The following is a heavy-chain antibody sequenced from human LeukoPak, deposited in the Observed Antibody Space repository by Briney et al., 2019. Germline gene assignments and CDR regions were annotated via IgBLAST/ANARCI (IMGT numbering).Heavy chain of an antibody. Sequence: GGSLRLSCAASGFTFSSYGMHWVRQAPGKGLEWVAFIRYDGSNKYYADSVKGRFTISRGNSKNTLYLQMNSLRAEDTAVYYCAKEEVGALGESPDYWGQGTLVTVSS. J-gene: IGHJ4*02. CDR1: GFTFSSYG. CDR3: AKEEVGALGESPDY. D-gene: IGHD1-26*01. CDR2: IRYDGSNK. V-gene: IGHV3-30*02.